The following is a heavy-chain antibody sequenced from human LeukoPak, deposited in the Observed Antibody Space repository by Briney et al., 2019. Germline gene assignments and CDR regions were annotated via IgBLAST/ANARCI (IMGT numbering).Heavy chain of an antibody. J-gene: IGHJ3*02. CDR1: GFTFDDYA. CDR3: AKDHRLIVLASALDI. CDR2: ISGHGGNT. V-gene: IGHV3-43*02. D-gene: IGHD3-22*01. Sequence: PVGSLRLSCAASGFTFDDYAMHWVRQAPGKGLGWVSLISGHGGNTYYADSVKGRFTISRDNSRNSLYLQMNSLRTEDTALYYCAKDHRLIVLASALDIWGQGTMVTVSS.